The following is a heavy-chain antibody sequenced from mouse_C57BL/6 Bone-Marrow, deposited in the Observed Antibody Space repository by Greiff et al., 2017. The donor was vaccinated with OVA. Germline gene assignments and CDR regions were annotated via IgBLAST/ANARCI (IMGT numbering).Heavy chain of an antibody. D-gene: IGHD1-1*02. Sequence: EVKLMESGGGLVKPGGSLKLSCAASGFTFSSYAMSWVRQTPEKRLEWVATISDGGSYTYYPDNVKGRFTISRDNAKNNLYLQMSHLKSEDTAMYYCAREGWEDWGQGTLVTVSA. CDR2: ISDGGSYT. V-gene: IGHV5-4*01. J-gene: IGHJ3*01. CDR3: AREGWED. CDR1: GFTFSSYA.